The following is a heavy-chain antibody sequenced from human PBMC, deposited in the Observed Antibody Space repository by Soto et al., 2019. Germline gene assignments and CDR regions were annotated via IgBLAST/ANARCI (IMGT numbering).Heavy chain of an antibody. CDR2: IYPGDSDT. D-gene: IGHD6-19*01. J-gene: IGHJ5*02. CDR1: GYSFTSYW. V-gene: IGHV5-51*01. CDR3: ASALGVDGRSSWFDP. Sequence: GESLKISCKGSGYSFTSYWIGWVRQMPGKGLEWMGIIYPGDSDTRYSPSFQGQVTISADKSISTAYLQWSSLKASDTAMYYCASALGVDGRSSWFDPWGQGTLVTVSS.